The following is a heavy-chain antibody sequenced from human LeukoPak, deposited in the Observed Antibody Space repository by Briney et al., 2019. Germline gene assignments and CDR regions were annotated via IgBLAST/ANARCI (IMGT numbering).Heavy chain of an antibody. D-gene: IGHD2-15*01. Sequence: SETLSLTCTVSGGSISSSSYYWGWIRQPPGKGLEWIGSIYYSGSTYYNPSLKSRVTISVDTSKNQFSLKLSSVTAPDTAMYYCARLVVGRQLRGGFDYWGQGTLVTVSS. CDR1: GGSISSSSYY. CDR2: IYYSGST. J-gene: IGHJ4*02. V-gene: IGHV4-39*01. CDR3: ARLVVGRQLRGGFDY.